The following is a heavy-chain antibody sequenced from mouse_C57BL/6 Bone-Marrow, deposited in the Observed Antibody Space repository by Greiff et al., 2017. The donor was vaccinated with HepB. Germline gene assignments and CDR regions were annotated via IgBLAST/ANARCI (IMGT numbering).Heavy chain of an antibody. CDR1: GYTFTSYW. J-gene: IGHJ2*01. Sequence: QVHVKQPGAELVKPGASVKMSCKASGYTFTSYWITWVKQRPGQGLEWIGDIYPGSGSTNYNEKFKSKATLTVDTSSSTAYMQLSSLTSEDSAVYYCARRWLLRVFDYWGQGTTLTVSS. CDR2: IYPGSGST. V-gene: IGHV1-55*01. CDR3: ARRWLLRVFDY. D-gene: IGHD2-3*01.